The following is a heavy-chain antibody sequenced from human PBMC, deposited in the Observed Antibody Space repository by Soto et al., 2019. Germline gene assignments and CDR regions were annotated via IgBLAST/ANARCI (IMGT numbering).Heavy chain of an antibody. D-gene: IGHD5-12*01. V-gene: IGHV3-23*01. Sequence: GGSLRLSCAASGFTFSTYAMSWARRAPGKGLEWVSAISSTGGSTYYADSVKGRFTISRDNSKNMLNLQMNSLRAEDTAVYYCAKGRSSAYEYYFALWGQGTLVTVSS. CDR1: GFTFSTYA. J-gene: IGHJ4*02. CDR3: AKGRSSAYEYYFAL. CDR2: ISSTGGST.